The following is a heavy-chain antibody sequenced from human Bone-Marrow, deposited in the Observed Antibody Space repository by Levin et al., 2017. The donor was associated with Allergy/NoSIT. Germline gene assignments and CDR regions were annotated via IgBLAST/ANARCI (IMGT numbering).Heavy chain of an antibody. J-gene: IGHJ4*02. Sequence: GESLKISCEASGYNFIDKYIHWVRQTPGEGLEWLGRMNPRNGGTNYSGKFRGRVSMTRETAARTAYLDLSGLTSDDTAVYYCGRGDYEFVDVWGQGSLVIVSA. CDR1: GYNFIDKY. CDR3: GRGDYEFVDV. V-gene: IGHV1-2*06. CDR2: MNPRNGGT. D-gene: IGHD3-22*01.